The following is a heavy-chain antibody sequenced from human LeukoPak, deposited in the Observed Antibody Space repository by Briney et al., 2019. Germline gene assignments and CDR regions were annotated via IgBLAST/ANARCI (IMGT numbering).Heavy chain of an antibody. CDR1: GFTFGSYA. Sequence: GGSLRLYCAASGFTFGSYAMHWVRQAPGKGLEWVAVISYDGSNKYYADSVKGRFTISRDNSKNTLYLQMNSLRAEDTAVYYCARDYGSGSFYYYYYGMDVWGKGTTVTVSS. V-gene: IGHV3-30*04. CDR3: ARDYGSGSFYYYYYGMDV. J-gene: IGHJ6*04. CDR2: ISYDGSNK. D-gene: IGHD3-10*01.